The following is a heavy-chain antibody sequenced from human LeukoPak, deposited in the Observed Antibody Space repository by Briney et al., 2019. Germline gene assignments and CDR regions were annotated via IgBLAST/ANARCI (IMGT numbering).Heavy chain of an antibody. CDR3: AKDRGGYYYDYYFDY. CDR1: GFTFSSYW. J-gene: IGHJ4*02. D-gene: IGHD3-22*01. Sequence: GGSLRLSCAASGFTFSSYWMSWVRQAPGKGLEWVAFIRYDGSNKYYADSVKGRFTISRDNSKNTLYLQMNSLRAEDTAVYYCAKDRGGYYYDYYFDYWGQGTLVTVSS. CDR2: IRYDGSNK. V-gene: IGHV3-30*02.